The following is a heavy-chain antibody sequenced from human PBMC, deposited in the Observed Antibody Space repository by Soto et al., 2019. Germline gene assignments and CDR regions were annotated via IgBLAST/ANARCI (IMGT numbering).Heavy chain of an antibody. CDR3: AIYGGNSGYFDY. V-gene: IGHV4-30-4*01. Sequence: QVQLQESGPGLVKPSQTLSLTCTVSGGSISSGDYYWSWIRQPPGKGLEWIGYIYYSGSTYYNPSLTSRVTISVDTSQNKFSLKLSSVTAAATAVYYCAIYGGNSGYFDYWGQGTLVTVSS. CDR1: GGSISSGDYY. J-gene: IGHJ4*02. D-gene: IGHD4-17*01. CDR2: IYYSGST.